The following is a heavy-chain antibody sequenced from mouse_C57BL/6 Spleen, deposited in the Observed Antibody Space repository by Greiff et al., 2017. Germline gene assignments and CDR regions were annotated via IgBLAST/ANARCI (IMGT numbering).Heavy chain of an antibody. CDR3: ARYGNYGWYFDV. CDR2: INPSTGGT. D-gene: IGHD2-1*01. Sequence: EVKLVESGPELVKPGASVKISCKASGYSFTGYYMNWVKQSPEKSLEWIGEINPSTGGTTYNQKFKAKATLTVDKSSSTAYMQLKSLTSEDSAVYYCARYGNYGWYFDVWGTGTTVTVSS. J-gene: IGHJ1*03. V-gene: IGHV1-42*01. CDR1: GYSFTGYY.